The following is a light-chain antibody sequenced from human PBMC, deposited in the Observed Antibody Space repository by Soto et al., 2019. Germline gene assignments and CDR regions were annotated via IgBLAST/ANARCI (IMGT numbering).Light chain of an antibody. Sequence: QSVLTQPASVSGSPGQSITISCTGTSSDVGGFLYVSWFQQHPGKAPKLMIYAVSNRPSGISNRFSGSKSGNTASLTISGLQAEDEADYYCSSYPSSSTLVVFGGGTKLTVL. V-gene: IGLV2-14*01. CDR1: SSDVGGFLY. CDR2: AVS. CDR3: SSYPSSSTLVV. J-gene: IGLJ2*01.